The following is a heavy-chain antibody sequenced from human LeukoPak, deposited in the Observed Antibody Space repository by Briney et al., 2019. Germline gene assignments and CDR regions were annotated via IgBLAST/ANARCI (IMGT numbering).Heavy chain of an antibody. CDR3: SRAPVTIYSNYANPDY. D-gene: IGHD4-11*01. CDR2: ISSDKTYI. V-gene: IGHV3-21*01. CDR1: GFIFSTYS. J-gene: IGHJ4*02. Sequence: GGSLRLSCVASGFIFSTYSMNWVRQAPGKGLEWVSCISSDKTYIHYADSVKGRFTISRDNAKNSLYLQMNSLRAEETAMYYCSRAPVTIYSNYANPDYWGQGTLVTVSS.